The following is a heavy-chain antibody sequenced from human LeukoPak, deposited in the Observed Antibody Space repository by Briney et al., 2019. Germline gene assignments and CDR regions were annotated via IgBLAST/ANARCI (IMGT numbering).Heavy chain of an antibody. Sequence: PGGSLRLSCAASGFTFSSYAMSWVRQAPGKGLEWVSAISGSGGSTYYADSVKGRFTISRDNSKNTLYLQMNGLRAEDTAVYYCAKCSGGNNNQNYWGQGTLVTVSS. CDR3: AKCSGGNNNQNY. CDR1: GFTFSSYA. V-gene: IGHV3-23*01. CDR2: ISGSGGST. D-gene: IGHD2-15*01. J-gene: IGHJ4*02.